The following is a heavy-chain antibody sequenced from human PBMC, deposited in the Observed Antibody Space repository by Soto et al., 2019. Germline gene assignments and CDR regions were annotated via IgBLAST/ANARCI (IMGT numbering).Heavy chain of an antibody. CDR3: ASSRYYYDSSGYYITGYYYYGMDV. CDR1: GGSISSYY. V-gene: IGHV4-4*07. J-gene: IGHJ6*02. Sequence: SETLSLTCTVSGGSISSYYWSWIRQPAGKGLEWIGHIYNSGSTNYNPSLKSRVTMSVDTSKNQFSLKLSSVTAADTAVYYCASSRYYYDSSGYYITGYYYYGMDVWGQGTTVTVSS. CDR2: IYNSGST. D-gene: IGHD3-22*01.